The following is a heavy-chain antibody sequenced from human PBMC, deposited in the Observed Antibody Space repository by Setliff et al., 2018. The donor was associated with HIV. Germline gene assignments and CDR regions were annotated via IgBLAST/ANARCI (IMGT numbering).Heavy chain of an antibody. CDR2: ISGSGGST. Sequence: GGSLRLSCAASGFTFSSYNMNWVRQAPGKGLEWVSAISGSGGSTYYADSVKGRFTISRDNSKNTLYLQMNSLRAEDTAVYYCAKALYNFWSGYYSDPSDPPDYWGQGTLVTVSS. V-gene: IGHV3-23*01. CDR1: GFTFSSYN. J-gene: IGHJ4*02. CDR3: AKALYNFWSGYYSDPSDPPDY. D-gene: IGHD3-3*01.